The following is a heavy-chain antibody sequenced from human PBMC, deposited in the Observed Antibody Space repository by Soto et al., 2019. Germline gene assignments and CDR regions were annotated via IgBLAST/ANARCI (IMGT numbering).Heavy chain of an antibody. D-gene: IGHD2-2*01. CDR3: AKEGGCSSTSCTAYNWFDP. V-gene: IGHV3-23*01. Sequence: GGSLRLSCAASGFTFSGYAMSWVRQAPGKGLEWVSAISGSGGSTYYADSVKGRFTISRDNSKNTLYLQMNSLRAEDTAVYYCAKEGGCSSTSCTAYNWFDPWGQGTLFTVSS. CDR1: GFTFSGYA. CDR2: ISGSGGST. J-gene: IGHJ5*02.